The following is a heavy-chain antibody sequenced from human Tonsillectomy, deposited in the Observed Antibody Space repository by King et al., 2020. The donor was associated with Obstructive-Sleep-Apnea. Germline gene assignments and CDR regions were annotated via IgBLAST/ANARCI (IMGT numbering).Heavy chain of an antibody. CDR3: ARHMTLYSNYLGAFDI. CDR1: GGSISSYY. V-gene: IGHV4-59*08. Sequence: VQLQESGPGLVKPSETLSLTCTVSGGSISSYYWSWIRQPPGKGLEWIGYIYYSGSTNYNPSLKSRVTISVDTSKNQFSLKLSSVTAADTAVYYCARHMTLYSNYLGAFDIWGQGTMVTVSS. CDR2: IYYSGST. D-gene: IGHD4-11*01. J-gene: IGHJ3*02.